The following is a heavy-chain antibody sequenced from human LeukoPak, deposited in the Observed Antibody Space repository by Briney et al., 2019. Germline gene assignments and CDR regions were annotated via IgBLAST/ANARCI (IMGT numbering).Heavy chain of an antibody. CDR1: GFTFSSYA. CDR2: ISYDGSNK. D-gene: IGHD5-18*01. J-gene: IGHJ6*02. V-gene: IGHV3-30-3*01. CDR3: ASSLTAMVPGGYYYGMDV. Sequence: GRSLRLSCAASGFTFSSYAMHWVRQAPGKGLEWVAVISYDGSNKYYADSVKGRFTISRDNSKNTLYLQMNSLRAEDTAVYYCASSLTAMVPGGYYYGMDVWGQGTMVTVSS.